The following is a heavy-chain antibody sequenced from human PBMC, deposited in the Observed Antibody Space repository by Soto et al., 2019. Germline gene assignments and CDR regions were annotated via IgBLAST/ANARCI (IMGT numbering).Heavy chain of an antibody. V-gene: IGHV3-73*01. CDR2: IRSKANSYAT. CDR1: GFTFSGSA. Sequence: PGGSLRLSCAASGFTFSGSAMHWVRQASGKGLEWVGRIRSKANSYATAYAASVKGRFTISRDDSKNTAYLQMNSLKTEDTAVYYCTSSASSSGSYHLPFDYWGQGTLVTVSS. D-gene: IGHD1-26*01. J-gene: IGHJ4*02. CDR3: TSSASSSGSYHLPFDY.